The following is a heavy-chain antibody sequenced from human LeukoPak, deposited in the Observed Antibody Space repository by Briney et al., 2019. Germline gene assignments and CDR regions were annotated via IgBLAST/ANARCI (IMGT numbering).Heavy chain of an antibody. Sequence: EASVKVSCKASGYTFTSYAMHWVRQAPGQRLEWMGWINAGNGNTKYSQEFQGRVTITRDTSASTAYMELSSLRSEDMAVYYCARDAYGDYGYFDYWGQGTLVTVSS. CDR3: ARDAYGDYGYFDY. D-gene: IGHD4-17*01. J-gene: IGHJ4*02. CDR2: INAGNGNT. CDR1: GYTFTSYA. V-gene: IGHV1-3*03.